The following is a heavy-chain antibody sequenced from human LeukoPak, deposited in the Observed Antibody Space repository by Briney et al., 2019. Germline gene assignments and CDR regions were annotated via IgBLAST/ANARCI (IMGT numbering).Heavy chain of an antibody. J-gene: IGHJ4*02. CDR2: IKQDGSEK. V-gene: IGHV3-7*03. CDR1: GFTFSSYW. CDR3: ARWSMVQGVIITHLFDY. Sequence: GSLRLSCAASGFTFSSYWMSWVRQAPGKGLEWVANIKQDGSEKYYVDSVKGRFTISRDNAKNSLYLQMNSLRAEDTAVYYCARWSMVQGVIITHLFDYWGQGTLVTVSS. D-gene: IGHD3-10*01.